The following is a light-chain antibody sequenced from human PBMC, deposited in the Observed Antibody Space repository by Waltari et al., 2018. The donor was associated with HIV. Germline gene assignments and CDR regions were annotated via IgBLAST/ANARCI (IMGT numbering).Light chain of an antibody. CDR1: SSDVGGYNY. J-gene: IGLJ2*01. Sequence: QSALTQPASVSGSPGQSITISCTGTSSDVGGYNYVPRYQQHPGKAPKLIIYDVSNRPSGVSNRFSGSKSGNTASLTISGLQAEDEADYYCSSYTSSSTPVVFGGGTKLTVL. CDR3: SSYTSSSTPVV. CDR2: DVS. V-gene: IGLV2-14*01.